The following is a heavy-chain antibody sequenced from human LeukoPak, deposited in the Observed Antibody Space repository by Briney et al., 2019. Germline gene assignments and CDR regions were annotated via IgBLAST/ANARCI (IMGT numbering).Heavy chain of an antibody. V-gene: IGHV4-59*03. J-gene: IGHJ4*02. Sequence: SETLSLTCTVSGDSISNYYWTWLRQPPGKGLEWIGYTHYSGSTNYNPSLKSRVTMSVDTSKNQFSLKLRSVTAADTAVYYCAKSRGVAGFDYWGQGTLVTVSS. D-gene: IGHD6-19*01. CDR2: THYSGST. CDR1: GDSISNYY. CDR3: AKSRGVAGFDY.